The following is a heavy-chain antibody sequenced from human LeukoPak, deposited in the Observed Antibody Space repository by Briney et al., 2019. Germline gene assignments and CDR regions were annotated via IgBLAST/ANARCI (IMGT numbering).Heavy chain of an antibody. V-gene: IGHV4-59*01. D-gene: IGHD4-11*01. Sequence: SETLSLTCTVSGGSISSYYWSWIRQPPGKGLEWIGYVYYSGSTSYNPSLKSRVTISVDTSKNQLSPKLSSVAAADTAFYYCARGYSNMYYFDYWGQGTLVTVSS. CDR1: GGSISSYY. J-gene: IGHJ4*02. CDR3: ARGYSNMYYFDY. CDR2: VYYSGST.